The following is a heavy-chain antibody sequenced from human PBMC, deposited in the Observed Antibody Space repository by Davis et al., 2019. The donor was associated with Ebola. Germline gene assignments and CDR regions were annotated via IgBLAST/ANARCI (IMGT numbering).Heavy chain of an antibody. Sequence: PGGSLRLSCAASGFIFSKWGMTWVRQASGKGLECVAAISMSGSTADYADSVKGRFTIFRDNSKNMLYLQMNSLTAEDTAVYYCVQGTTACRAWGQGTLVTVSA. CDR3: VQGTTACRA. CDR1: GFIFSKWG. J-gene: IGHJ4*02. CDR2: ISMSGSTA. D-gene: IGHD1-26*01. V-gene: IGHV3-23*01.